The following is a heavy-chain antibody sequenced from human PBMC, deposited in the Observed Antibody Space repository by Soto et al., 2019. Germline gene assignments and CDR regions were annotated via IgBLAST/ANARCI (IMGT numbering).Heavy chain of an antibody. Sequence: RGESLKISCKGSGYSFTSYWISWVRQMPGKGLEWMGRIDPSDSYTNYSPSFQGHVTISADKSISTAYLQWSSLKASDTAMYYCARRTYCTNGVCYTGPIDYWGQGTLVTVSS. CDR1: GYSFTSYW. CDR2: IDPSDSYT. V-gene: IGHV5-10-1*01. CDR3: ARRTYCTNGVCYTGPIDY. D-gene: IGHD2-8*01. J-gene: IGHJ4*02.